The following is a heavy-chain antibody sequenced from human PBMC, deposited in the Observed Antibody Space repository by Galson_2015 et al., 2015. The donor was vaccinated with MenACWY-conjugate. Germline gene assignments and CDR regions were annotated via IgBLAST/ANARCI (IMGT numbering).Heavy chain of an antibody. CDR3: ARADHRFCSRTNCPFDY. V-gene: IGHV3-49*03. Sequence: SLRLSCATSGFTFGSYLMSWFRQAPGKGLEWVGFIRSKTYGGAPEYAASVKGRFTISRDDSQSIAYLQMNSLKTEDTAVYSCARADHRFCSRTNCPFDYWGQGTLVTVSS. CDR2: IRSKTYGGAP. J-gene: IGHJ4*02. D-gene: IGHD2-2*01. CDR1: GFTFGSYL.